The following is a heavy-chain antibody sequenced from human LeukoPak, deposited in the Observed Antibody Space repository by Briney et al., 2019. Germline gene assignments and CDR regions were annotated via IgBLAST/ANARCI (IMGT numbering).Heavy chain of an antibody. D-gene: IGHD4-17*01. CDR3: ARDTVPAPPDY. J-gene: IGHJ4*02. V-gene: IGHV1-18*04. Sequence: ASVKVSCKASGYIFTANYIHWVRQAPGQGLEWVGWINPHSGNTNYAQKFQDRVTMTTDTSTSTAYMELRSLRSDDTAVYYCARDTVPAPPDYWGQGTLVTVSS. CDR2: INPHSGNT. CDR1: GYIFTANY.